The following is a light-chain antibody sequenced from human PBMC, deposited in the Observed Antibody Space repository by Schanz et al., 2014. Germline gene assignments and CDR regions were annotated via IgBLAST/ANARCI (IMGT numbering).Light chain of an antibody. Sequence: EIVLTQSPGTLSLSPGERGTLSCRASQSVSSSYLVWYQQKPGQAPRLLIHGASNRATGIPARFSGSGSGTDFTLTISSLEPEDFAVYYCQQRSNWHLTFGGGTKVEIK. CDR1: QSVSSSY. CDR2: GAS. CDR3: QQRSNWHLT. J-gene: IGKJ4*01. V-gene: IGKV3D-20*02.